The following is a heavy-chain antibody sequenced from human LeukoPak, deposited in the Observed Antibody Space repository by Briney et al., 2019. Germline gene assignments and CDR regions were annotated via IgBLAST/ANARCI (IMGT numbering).Heavy chain of an antibody. CDR2: ISTSGTTT. Sequence: GGSLRLSCAASGFTFSDYYMSWIRQAPGKGLEWVSYISTSGTTTYYGDSVKGRFTISRDNAKNSLYLQMNNLRAEDTAVYYCARVKNGFDGNGYPYYYYYMDVWGRGTTVTVFS. CDR3: ARVKNGFDGNGYPYYYYYMDV. CDR1: GFTFSDYY. V-gene: IGHV3-11*04. J-gene: IGHJ6*03. D-gene: IGHD3-22*01.